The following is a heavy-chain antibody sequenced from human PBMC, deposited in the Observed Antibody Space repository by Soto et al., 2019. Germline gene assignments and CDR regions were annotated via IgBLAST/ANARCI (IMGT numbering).Heavy chain of an antibody. V-gene: IGHV1-69*01. CDR3: AWTSIAARPGPFDY. CDR2: VIPIFGTA. D-gene: IGHD6-6*01. Sequence: QVQLVQSGAEVKKPGSSVKVSCKASGGTFSSYAISWVRQAPGQGLEWMGGVIPIFGTANYAQQFQGRVTITADESTSTAYMELSSLRAEDTAVYYCAWTSIAARPGPFDYWGQGTLVTVSS. CDR1: GGTFSSYA. J-gene: IGHJ4*02.